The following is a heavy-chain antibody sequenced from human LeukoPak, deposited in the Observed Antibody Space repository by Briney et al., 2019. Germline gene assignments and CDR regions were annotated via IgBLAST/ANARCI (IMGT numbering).Heavy chain of an antibody. CDR3: ASVVDTAMEYWFDP. CDR1: GGSISSYY. D-gene: IGHD5-18*01. CDR2: IYYSGST. Sequence: SETLSLTCTVSGGSISSYYWSWIRQPPGKGLEWIGYIYYSGSTNYNPSLKSRVTISVDTSKNQFSLKLSSVTAADTAVYYCASVVDTAMEYWFDPWGQGTLVTVSS. V-gene: IGHV4-59*01. J-gene: IGHJ5*02.